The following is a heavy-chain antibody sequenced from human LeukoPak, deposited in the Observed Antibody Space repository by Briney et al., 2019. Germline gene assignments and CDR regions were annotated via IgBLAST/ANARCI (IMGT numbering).Heavy chain of an antibody. D-gene: IGHD2/OR15-2a*01. J-gene: IGHJ4*02. CDR2: ISTSGTT. CDR3: ARQGSTLYYFDY. V-gene: IGHV4-4*07. Sequence: SETLSLTCTVSGGSISNYYWSWIRQPAGKGLEWIGHISTSGTTNYSPSLKSRVTMSVDTSKNQFSLKLSSVTVADTAVYYCARQGSTLYYFDYWGQGTLVTVSS. CDR1: GGSISNYY.